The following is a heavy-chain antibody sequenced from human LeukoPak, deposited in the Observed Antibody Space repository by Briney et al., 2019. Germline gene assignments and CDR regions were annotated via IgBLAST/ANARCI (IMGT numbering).Heavy chain of an antibody. CDR3: AKDTSYDSSGYVDY. V-gene: IGHV3-11*01. CDR1: GFTFSDYY. D-gene: IGHD3-22*01. Sequence: GGSLRLSCAASGFTFSDYYMSWIRQAPGKGLEWVSYISSSGSTIYYADSVKGRFTISRDNAKNSLYLQMNSLRAEDTAVYYCAKDTSYDSSGYVDYWGQGTLVTVSS. CDR2: ISSSGSTI. J-gene: IGHJ4*01.